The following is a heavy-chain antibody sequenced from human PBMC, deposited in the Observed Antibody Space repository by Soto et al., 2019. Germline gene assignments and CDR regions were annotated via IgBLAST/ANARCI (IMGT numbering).Heavy chain of an antibody. Sequence: LRLSCAASGFTFSSYGMHWVRQAPGKGLEWVAVISYDGSNKYYADSVKGRFTISRDNSKNTLYLQMNSLRAEDTAVYYCAKDESDPLYYYYGMDVWGQGTTVTVSS. J-gene: IGHJ6*02. CDR2: ISYDGSNK. CDR1: GFTFSSYG. CDR3: AKDESDPLYYYYGMDV. V-gene: IGHV3-30*18.